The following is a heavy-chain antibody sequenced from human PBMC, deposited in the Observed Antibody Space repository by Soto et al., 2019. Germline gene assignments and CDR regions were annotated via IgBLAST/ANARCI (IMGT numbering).Heavy chain of an antibody. V-gene: IGHV1-3*01. CDR2: INAGNGNT. CDR3: ARDMLRLLEWTYMYYFDY. Sequence: ASVKVSCKASGYTFINYTMHWVRQAPGQRLEWMGWINAGNGNTKYSQKFQGRVTITRDTSASTAYMELSSLRSEDTAVYYCARDMLRLLEWTYMYYFDYWGQGTLVTVSS. CDR1: GYTFINYT. D-gene: IGHD3-3*01. J-gene: IGHJ4*02.